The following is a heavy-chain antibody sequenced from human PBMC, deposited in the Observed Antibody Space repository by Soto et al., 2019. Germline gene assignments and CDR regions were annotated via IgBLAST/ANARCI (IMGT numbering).Heavy chain of an antibody. J-gene: IGHJ5*02. Sequence: EVQLVESGGGLVQPGRSLRLCCAASGFTFDDYAMHWVRQAPGKGLEWVSGISWDSGSIGYADSVKGRFTISRDNAENSLYLQMNSLRPEDTALYYCAKGVGGYVILNWFDPWGQGTLVTVSS. V-gene: IGHV3-9*01. CDR2: ISWDSGSI. CDR1: GFTFDDYA. D-gene: IGHD5-12*01. CDR3: AKGVGGYVILNWFDP.